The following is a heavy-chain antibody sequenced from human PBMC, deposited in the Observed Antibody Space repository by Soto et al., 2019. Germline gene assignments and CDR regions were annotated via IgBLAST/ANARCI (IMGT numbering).Heavy chain of an antibody. V-gene: IGHV1-18*04. CDR2: ISAYNGNT. J-gene: IGHJ4*02. CDR3: ARDGSYCTNGVCYLDY. D-gene: IGHD2-8*01. CDR1: GYTFTSYG. Sequence: ASVKVSCKASGYTFTSYGISWVRQAPGQGLEWMGWISAYNGNTNYAQKLQGRVTMTTDTSTSTAYMELRSLRSDDTAVYYCARDGSYCTNGVCYLDYWGQGTLVTSPQ.